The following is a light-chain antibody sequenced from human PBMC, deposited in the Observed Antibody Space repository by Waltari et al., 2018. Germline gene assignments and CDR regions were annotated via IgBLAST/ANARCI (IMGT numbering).Light chain of an antibody. CDR2: GAS. Sequence: EIVMTQSPATLSVSPGEGATLSCMASQSVSSNLAWYQHKPGKAPRLLIYGASTRATGIPARFSGSGSGTEFTLTISSLQSEDFAFYYCQQYNNWPPEDTFGQGTKLEIK. V-gene: IGKV3-15*01. CDR3: QQYNNWPPEDT. J-gene: IGKJ2*01. CDR1: QSVSSN.